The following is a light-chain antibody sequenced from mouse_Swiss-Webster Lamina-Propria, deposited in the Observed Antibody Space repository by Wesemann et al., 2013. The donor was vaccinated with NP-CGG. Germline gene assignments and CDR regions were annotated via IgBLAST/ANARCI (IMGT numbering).Light chain of an antibody. CDR3: QNDYSYPYT. CDR1: QDVGTA. Sequence: DIVMTQSHKFMSTSVGDRVSITCKASQDVGTAVAWYQQKPGQSPKLLIYWASTRHTGVPDRFTGSGSGTDFTLTISNVQAEDLAVYYCQNDYSYPYTFGGGTKLEIK. CDR2: WAS. J-gene: IGKJ2*01. V-gene: IGKV6-23*01.